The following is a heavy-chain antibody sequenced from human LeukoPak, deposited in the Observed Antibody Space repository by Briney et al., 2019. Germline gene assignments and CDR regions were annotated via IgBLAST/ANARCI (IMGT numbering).Heavy chain of an antibody. CDR1: GFTFRRYT. D-gene: IGHD4-17*01. V-gene: IGHV3-21*04. CDR3: APRGRARSVTTFWFDP. Sequence: PGGSLRLSCAASGFTFRRYTMHWVRQAPGKGLEWVSSISSSGDYIYYADSLKGRFTISRDNAKNSLYLQMDSLRAEDTALYYCAPRGRARSVTTFWFDPWGQGTLVTVSS. J-gene: IGHJ5*02. CDR2: ISSSGDYI.